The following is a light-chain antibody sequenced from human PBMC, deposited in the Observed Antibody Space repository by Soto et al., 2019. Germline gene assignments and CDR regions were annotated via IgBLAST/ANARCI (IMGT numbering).Light chain of an antibody. J-gene: IGLJ2*01. CDR3: SSYTSSSTLEGV. CDR1: SSDVGGYNY. Sequence: QSVLTQPASVSGSPGQSITISCTGTSSDVGGYNYVSWYQQHPGKAPKLMIYDVSNRPSGVSNRFSVSKSGNTASLTISGLQAEDEADYYCSSYTSSSTLEGVFGGGTKLTVL. V-gene: IGLV2-14*01. CDR2: DVS.